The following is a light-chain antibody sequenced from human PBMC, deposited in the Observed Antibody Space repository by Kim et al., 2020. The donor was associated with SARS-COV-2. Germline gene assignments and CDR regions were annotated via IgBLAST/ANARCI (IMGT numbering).Light chain of an antibody. Sequence: RVTISCTGSRSNIGAGHDVHWYQQLPGTAPKLLIHGDTTRPSGVPARFSGSKSGTSASLAISGLQAEDEAVYFCQTYDTSLSGAVFGGGTKLTVL. J-gene: IGLJ3*02. CDR2: GDT. CDR3: QTYDTSLSGAV. V-gene: IGLV1-40*01. CDR1: RSNIGAGHD.